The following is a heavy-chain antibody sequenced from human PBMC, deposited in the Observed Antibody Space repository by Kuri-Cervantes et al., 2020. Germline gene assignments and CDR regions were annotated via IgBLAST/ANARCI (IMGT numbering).Heavy chain of an antibody. D-gene: IGHD4-17*01. V-gene: IGHV3-33*01. J-gene: IGHJ5*02. CDR2: IWYDGSNK. Sequence: LSLSCAASGFTFSSYGMHWVRQAPGKGLEWVAVIWYDGSNKYYADSVKGRFTISRDNSKNTLYLQMNSLRAEDTAVYYCARDGGPGDYGDYYWFDPWGQGTLVTASS. CDR1: GFTFSSYG. CDR3: ARDGGPGDYGDYYWFDP.